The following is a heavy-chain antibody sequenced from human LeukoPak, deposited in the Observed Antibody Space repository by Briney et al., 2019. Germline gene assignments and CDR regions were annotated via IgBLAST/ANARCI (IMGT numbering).Heavy chain of an antibody. D-gene: IGHD1-26*01. CDR2: IKEDGSEN. J-gene: IGHJ4*02. CDR3: ARGGPTVGTDY. Sequence: PSGSLRRSCAGSGFTFRNYWMNWVRQAPGKGLEWVANIKEDGSENYYVDSVKGRFTVSRDNAKNSLYLQINSLRADDTAVYYCARGGPTVGTDYWGQGTLVTVSS. V-gene: IGHV3-7*01. CDR1: GFTFRNYW.